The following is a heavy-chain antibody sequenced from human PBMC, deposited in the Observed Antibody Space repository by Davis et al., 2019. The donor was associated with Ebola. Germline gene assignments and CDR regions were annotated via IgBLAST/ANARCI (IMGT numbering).Heavy chain of an antibody. J-gene: IGHJ5*02. Sequence: SETLSLTCTVSGGSISSYYWSWIRQPPGKGLEWIGYIYYSGSTNYNPSLKSRVTISVDTSKNQFSLKLSSVTAADTAVYFWARAVGRGAWFDPRGQGTLVTVSS. V-gene: IGHV4-59*01. D-gene: IGHD3-10*01. CDR1: GGSISSYY. CDR3: ARAVGRGAWFDP. CDR2: IYYSGST.